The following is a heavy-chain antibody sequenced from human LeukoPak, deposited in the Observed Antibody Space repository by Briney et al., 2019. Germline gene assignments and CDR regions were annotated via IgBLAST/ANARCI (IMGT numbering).Heavy chain of an antibody. J-gene: IGHJ4*02. CDR3: ARVYSSGFRYFDY. CDR2: INAGNGNT. V-gene: IGHV1-3*01. CDR1: GYPFTSYA. D-gene: IGHD6-19*01. Sequence: ASVKVSCKASGYPFTSYAMHWVRQAPGQRLEWMGWINAGNGNTKYSQKFQGRVTITRDTSASIAYMELSSLRSEDTAVYYCARVYSSGFRYFDYWGQGTLVTVSS.